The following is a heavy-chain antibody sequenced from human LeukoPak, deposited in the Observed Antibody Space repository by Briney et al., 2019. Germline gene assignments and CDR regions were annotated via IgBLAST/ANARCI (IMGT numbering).Heavy chain of an antibody. CDR3: AKSDSGWPNYFDY. D-gene: IGHD6-19*01. CDR1: GFTFSSYG. V-gene: IGHV3-30*18. Sequence: GRSLRLSCAASGFTFSSYGMHWVRQAPGKGLEWVAVISYDGSNKYYADSVKGRFTISRDNSKNTLYLQMNSLRAEDTAVYYCAKSDSGWPNYFDYWAREPWSPSPQ. CDR2: ISYDGSNK. J-gene: IGHJ4*02.